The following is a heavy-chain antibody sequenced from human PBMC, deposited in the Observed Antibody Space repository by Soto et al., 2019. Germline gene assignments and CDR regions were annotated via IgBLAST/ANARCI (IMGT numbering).Heavy chain of an antibody. J-gene: IGHJ4*02. CDR3: VRGDNWNDEASDY. V-gene: IGHV3-33*01. Sequence: QVQLVESGGGVVQPGRSLRLSCAASGFMFSNHGMHWVRQAPGKGLEWVAVIWSDGNNRYYADSVKGRFTISRDNSKNTLYLQMNSLGDEDTAVYYCVRGDNWNDEASDYWGQGTLVTVSS. CDR2: IWSDGNNR. D-gene: IGHD1-1*01. CDR1: GFMFSNHG.